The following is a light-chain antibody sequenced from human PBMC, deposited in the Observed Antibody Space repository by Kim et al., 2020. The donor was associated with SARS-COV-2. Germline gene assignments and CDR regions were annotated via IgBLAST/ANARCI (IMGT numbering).Light chain of an antibody. CDR3: NSRDTSSHHVV. J-gene: IGLJ2*01. CDR1: SLRVYY. Sequence: LGQTVRITCQGDSLRVYYASWYQQKPGQAPVLVIYGKNKRPSGIPDRFSGSTSGNTASLTITGAQAEDEADYYCNSRDTSSHHVVFGGGTKLTVL. CDR2: GKN. V-gene: IGLV3-19*01.